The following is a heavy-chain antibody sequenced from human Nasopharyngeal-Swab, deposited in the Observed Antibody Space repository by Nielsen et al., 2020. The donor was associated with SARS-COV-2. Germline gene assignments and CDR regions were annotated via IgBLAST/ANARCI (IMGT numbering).Heavy chain of an antibody. J-gene: IGHJ4*02. CDR1: GYTFTNHF. Sequence: ASVKVSCKASGYTFTNHFMHWVRQAPGQGLEWMGMINPSGGSTGYAQNFQGRVTMTTDTSTSTAYMELRSLRSDDTAVYYCARGGIYYYDSSGYYWGPFDYWGQGTLVTVSS. CDR3: ARGGIYYYDSSGYYWGPFDY. D-gene: IGHD3-22*01. CDR2: INPSGGST. V-gene: IGHV1-46*01.